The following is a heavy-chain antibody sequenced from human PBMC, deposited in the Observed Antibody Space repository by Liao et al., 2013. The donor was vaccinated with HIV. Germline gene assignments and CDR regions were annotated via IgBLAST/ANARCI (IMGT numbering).Heavy chain of an antibody. Sequence: QVQLQQWGAGLLKPSETLSLTCAVYGGSFSGYYWSWIRQPPREGAWSGLGKVNHRGSTNYNPSLKSRVTISVDRSKNQFSLKLSSVTAADTALYYCARGGKRDYYGIVGFDYWSQGTLVTVSS. CDR2: VNHRGST. D-gene: IGHD3-10*01. CDR3: ARGGKRDYYGIVGFDY. CDR1: GGSFSGYY. V-gene: IGHV4-34*01. J-gene: IGHJ4*02.